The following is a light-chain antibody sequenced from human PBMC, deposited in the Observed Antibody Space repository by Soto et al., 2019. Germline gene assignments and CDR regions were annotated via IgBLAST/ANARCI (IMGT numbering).Light chain of an antibody. Sequence: DIQMTQSPASLSAPVGDIATITCRASQDINSWLAWYQQKPGIAPMLVISAASTLESGVTSRFSGSGSGTDFTLTISSLQPEDFATYYCQQGSNFPFTFGGGTKVQSK. CDR2: AAS. J-gene: IGKJ4*01. CDR1: QDINSW. CDR3: QQGSNFPFT. V-gene: IGKV1-12*02.